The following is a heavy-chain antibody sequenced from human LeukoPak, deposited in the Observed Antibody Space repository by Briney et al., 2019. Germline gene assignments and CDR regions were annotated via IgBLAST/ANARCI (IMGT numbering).Heavy chain of an antibody. D-gene: IGHD4-17*01. V-gene: IGHV3-30*04. CDR2: ISYDGRNK. Sequence: GGSLRLSCAASGFTFSSYALHWVRQAPGKGLEWVAVISYDGRNKYYADSVKGRFTISRDNSKNTLYLQMNSLRAEDTAVYYCVKEIYGDSTGGRFQHWGQGTLVTVSS. CDR3: VKEIYGDSTGGRFQH. CDR1: GFTFSSYA. J-gene: IGHJ1*01.